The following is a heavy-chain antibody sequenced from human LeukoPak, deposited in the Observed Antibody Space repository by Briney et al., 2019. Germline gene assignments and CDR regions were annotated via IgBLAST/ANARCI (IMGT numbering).Heavy chain of an antibody. Sequence: GGSLRLSCVASGFTLDDYAINWVRQAPGKGLEWISLISGDGDTTYYANSVKGRFTISRDNSKNSLYLQMNSLKAEDTALYYCAKGVRSGTYYNCFDPWGQGTLVTVSS. CDR3: AKGVRSGTYYNCFDP. V-gene: IGHV3-43*02. CDR1: GFTLDDYA. D-gene: IGHD1-26*01. J-gene: IGHJ5*02. CDR2: ISGDGDTT.